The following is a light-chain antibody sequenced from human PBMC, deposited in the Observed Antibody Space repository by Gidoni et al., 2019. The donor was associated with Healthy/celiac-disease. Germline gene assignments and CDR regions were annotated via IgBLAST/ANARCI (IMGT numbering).Light chain of an antibody. CDR1: KLGDKY. V-gene: IGLV3-1*01. CDR3: QAWDSSTAGV. J-gene: IGLJ1*01. Sequence: SYELTQPPAVSVSPGQTASITCSGDKLGDKYACWYQQKPGQSPVLVIYQDSKRPSGIPERFPGSNSGNTATLTISGTQAMDEADYYCQAWDSSTAGVFGTGTKVTVL. CDR2: QDS.